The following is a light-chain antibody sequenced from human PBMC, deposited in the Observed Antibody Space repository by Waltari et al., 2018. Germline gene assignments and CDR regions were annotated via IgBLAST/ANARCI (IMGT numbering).Light chain of an antibody. J-gene: IGLJ3*02. CDR3: SSYGGSNIWV. CDR1: SSDVGGYNS. CDR2: EVS. V-gene: IGLV2-8*01. Sequence: QSALTQPPSASGSPGQSVTISCTGTSSDVGGYNSVPWYQQHPGKAPKVMISEVSKRPSGVPDRFSGSKSGNTASLTVSGLQAEDEADYYCSSYGGSNIWVFGGGTKLTVL.